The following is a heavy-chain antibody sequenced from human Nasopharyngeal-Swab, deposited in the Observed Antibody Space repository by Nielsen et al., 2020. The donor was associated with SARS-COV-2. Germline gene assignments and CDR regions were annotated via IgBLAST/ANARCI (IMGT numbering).Heavy chain of an antibody. CDR3: AKQRGDTAMVFDF. V-gene: IGHV4-39*01. D-gene: IGHD5-18*01. CDR2: IYYIGTT. Sequence: WIRQPPGKGLEWIGTIYYIGTTNYNPSLRSRLSISVDTSKNQFSLQLSSVTAADTAVYYCAKQRGDTAMVFDFWGQGTLVTVSS. J-gene: IGHJ4*02.